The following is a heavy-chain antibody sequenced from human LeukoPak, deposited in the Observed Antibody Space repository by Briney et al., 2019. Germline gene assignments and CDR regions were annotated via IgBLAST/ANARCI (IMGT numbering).Heavy chain of an antibody. V-gene: IGHV3-66*01. Sequence: GGSLRLSCAASEFSVSSNYMTWVRQAPGKGLERVSIIYSGGTTYYADSVRGRFTISRDNSMNTLYLQMDRLRVEDTAVYYCARKSDSLMLRGGDCWGQGTLVTVSS. D-gene: IGHD3-10*01. J-gene: IGHJ4*02. CDR3: ARKSDSLMLRGGDC. CDR1: EFSVSSNY. CDR2: IYSGGTT.